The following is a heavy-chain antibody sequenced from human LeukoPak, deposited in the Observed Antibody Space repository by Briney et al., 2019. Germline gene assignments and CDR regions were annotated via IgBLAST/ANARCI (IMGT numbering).Heavy chain of an antibody. CDR3: ATDIITVTTSVDSY. V-gene: IGHV1-69*13. Sequence: ASVKVSCKASGGTLSSYAISWVRQAPGQGLEWMGGIIPIFGTANYAQEFQGRVTITADESTSTAYMELSSLRSEDTAVYYCATDIITVTTSVDSYWGQGTLVTVSS. CDR1: GGTLSSYA. D-gene: IGHD4-17*01. CDR2: IIPIFGTA. J-gene: IGHJ4*02.